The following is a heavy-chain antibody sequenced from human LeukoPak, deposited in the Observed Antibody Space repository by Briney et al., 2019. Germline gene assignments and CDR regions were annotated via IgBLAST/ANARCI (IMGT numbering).Heavy chain of an antibody. J-gene: IGHJ4*02. CDR1: GFTFCSYA. V-gene: IGHV3-64D*09. CDR3: VNQSRLYFDY. CDR2: ISCSRDNT. Sequence: GGSLRLSCSGSGFTFCSYAIHWVRQAPGKGLQCVSGISCSRDNTYNTVPVKGRFTISRDTPKNTVDLKMSSLRAEDTAVYYSVNQSRLYFDYWGQGTLVTVSS. D-gene: IGHD2-2*01.